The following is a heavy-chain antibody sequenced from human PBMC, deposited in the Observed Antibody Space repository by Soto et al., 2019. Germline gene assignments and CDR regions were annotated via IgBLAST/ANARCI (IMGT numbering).Heavy chain of an antibody. Sequence: EVQLLESGGGLVQPGGSLRLSCAASGFTFSSYAMSWVRQAPGKGLEWVSAISGSGGSTYYADSVKGRFTISRDNSNNPLYLQMNSLRAEDTAVYYCAKGPKHYFDWSHDYYMDVWGKGTTVTVSS. D-gene: IGHD3-9*01. CDR3: AKGPKHYFDWSHDYYMDV. CDR1: GFTFSSYA. J-gene: IGHJ6*03. CDR2: ISGSGGST. V-gene: IGHV3-23*01.